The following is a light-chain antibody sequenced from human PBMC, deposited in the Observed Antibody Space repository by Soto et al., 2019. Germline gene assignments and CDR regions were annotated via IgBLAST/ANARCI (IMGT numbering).Light chain of an antibody. V-gene: IGKV3-20*01. J-gene: IGKJ3*01. Sequence: VVLTQSPGTLSLSPGERATLSCRASQRINNNFLAWYQQKPGQAPRLLIYGASSRATGIPDRFTGSGSGTDFTLTISRLEPEDFAVYYCQQYGISPGFTFGPGTKVDIK. CDR3: QQYGISPGFT. CDR2: GAS. CDR1: QRINNNF.